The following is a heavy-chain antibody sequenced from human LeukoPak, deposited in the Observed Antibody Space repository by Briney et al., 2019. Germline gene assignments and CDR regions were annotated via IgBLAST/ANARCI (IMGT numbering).Heavy chain of an antibody. CDR3: ARDPIVGATHGDY. J-gene: IGHJ4*02. D-gene: IGHD1-26*01. CDR1: GGSISSGDYY. CDR2: IYYSGSA. Sequence: TLSLTCTVSGGSISSGDYYWSWIRQPPGKGLEWIGYIYYSGSAYYNPSLKSRVTISVDTSKNQFSLKLSSLTAADTAVYYCARDPIVGATHGDYWGQGTLVTVSS. V-gene: IGHV4-30-4*08.